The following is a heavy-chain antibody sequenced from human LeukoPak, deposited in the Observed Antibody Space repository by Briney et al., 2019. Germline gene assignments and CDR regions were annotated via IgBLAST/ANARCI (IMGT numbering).Heavy chain of an antibody. J-gene: IGHJ5*02. D-gene: IGHD5-12*01. CDR1: GYSISSGYY. CDR3: ARHADIVATIADWFDP. V-gene: IGHV4-38-2*01. Sequence: PSETLSLTCAVSGYSISSGYYWGWIRQPPGKGLEWIGGIYHSGSTYYNPSLKSRVTISVDTSKNQFSLKLSSVTAADTAVYYCARHADIVATIADWFDPWGQGTLVTVSS. CDR2: IYHSGST.